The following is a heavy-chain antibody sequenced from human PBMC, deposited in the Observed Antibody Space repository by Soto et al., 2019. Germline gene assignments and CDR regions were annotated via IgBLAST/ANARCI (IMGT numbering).Heavy chain of an antibody. Sequence: EVQLVESGGGLVKPRGSLRLSCAASGFTFSNAWMSWVRQAPGKGLEWVGRIKSKTDGGTTDYAAPVKGRFTISRDDSKNTLYLQMNSLKTEDTAVYYCTTDIAVAFGYDAFDIWGQGTMVTVSS. D-gene: IGHD6-19*01. CDR2: IKSKTDGGTT. CDR1: GFTFSNAW. V-gene: IGHV3-15*01. J-gene: IGHJ3*02. CDR3: TTDIAVAFGYDAFDI.